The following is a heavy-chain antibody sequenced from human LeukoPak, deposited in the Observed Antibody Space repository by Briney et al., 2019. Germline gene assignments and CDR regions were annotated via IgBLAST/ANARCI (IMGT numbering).Heavy chain of an antibody. Sequence: ASVKVSCKASGYTFTVYYMHWVRQAPGQGLEWMGWINPNSGGTNYAQKVQGRVSMTMDTSISTADMELSRLSSDDTAVYYCARDRGVDYCSGGSCSHYYYYMDVWGKGTTVTISS. CDR1: GYTFTVYY. D-gene: IGHD2-15*01. J-gene: IGHJ6*03. V-gene: IGHV1-2*02. CDR3: ARDRGVDYCSGGSCSHYYYYMDV. CDR2: INPNSGGT.